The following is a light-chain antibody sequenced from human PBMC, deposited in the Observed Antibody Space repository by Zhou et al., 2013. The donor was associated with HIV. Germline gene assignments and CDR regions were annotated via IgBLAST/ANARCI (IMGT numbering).Light chain of an antibody. J-gene: IGKJ4*02. Sequence: DIQMTQSPSSLSASVGDRVTITCRASQGIRNDLGWYQQKPGGAPRLLVYQASTLESRVPSRFSGRGSGAEFHLSIVSLQPDDFATYYCQYYGDSSRTFGRGTRVEMK. V-gene: IGKV1-17*01. CDR2: QAS. CDR3: QYYGDSSRT. CDR1: QGIRND.